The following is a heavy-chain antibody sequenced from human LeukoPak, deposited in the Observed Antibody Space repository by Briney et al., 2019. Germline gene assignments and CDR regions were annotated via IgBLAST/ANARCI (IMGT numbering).Heavy chain of an antibody. CDR2: ISGSGGST. Sequence: GGSRRLSCAAAGFTFSSYAMSWVRQAPGRGLEWVSAISGSGGSTYYADSVKGRFTISRDNSKNTLYLQMNSLRAEDTAVYYCAKLTAGPPVGWGQGTLVTVSS. D-gene: IGHD1-26*01. CDR1: GFTFSSYA. J-gene: IGHJ4*02. V-gene: IGHV3-23*01. CDR3: AKLTAGPPVG.